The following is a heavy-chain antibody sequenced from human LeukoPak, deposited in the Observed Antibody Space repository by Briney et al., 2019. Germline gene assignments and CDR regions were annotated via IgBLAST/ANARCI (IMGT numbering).Heavy chain of an antibody. D-gene: IGHD1-26*01. CDR3: ARDLRIVGATSLFDY. J-gene: IGHJ4*02. Sequence: GASVRVSCKASEGTFSSYAISWVRQAPGQGLEWMGRIIPILGIANYAQKFQGRVTITADKSTSTAYMELSSLRSEDTAVYYCARDLRIVGATSLFDYWGQGTLVTVSS. CDR1: EGTFSSYA. CDR2: IIPILGIA. V-gene: IGHV1-69*04.